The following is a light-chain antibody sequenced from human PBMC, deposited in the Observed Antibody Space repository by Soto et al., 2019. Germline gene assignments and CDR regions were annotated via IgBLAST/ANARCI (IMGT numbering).Light chain of an antibody. CDR1: QTINNW. V-gene: IGKV1-5*03. CDR2: KTS. CDR3: QHYNTYPWT. Sequence: DVQMTQSPSTLSASVGDRVTITCRASQTINNWLAWYQQRPGKAPTFLIYKTSTLETGVPSRFSGSGSGTEFTLTISSLQPEDFAIYYCQHYNTYPWTFGQGTRVES. J-gene: IGKJ1*01.